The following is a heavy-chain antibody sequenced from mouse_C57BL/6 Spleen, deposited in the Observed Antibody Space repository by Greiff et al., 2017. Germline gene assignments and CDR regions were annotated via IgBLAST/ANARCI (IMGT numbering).Heavy chain of an antibody. CDR2: IYPGDGDT. J-gene: IGHJ2*01. V-gene: IGHV1-82*01. D-gene: IGHD1-2*01. Sequence: LEESGPELVKPGASVKISCKASGYAFSSSWMNWVKQRPGKGLEWIGRIYPGDGDTNYNGKFKGKATLTADKSSSTAYMQLSSLTSEDSAVYFCASPKGGVTTAYWGQGTTLTVSS. CDR3: ASPKGGVTTAY. CDR1: GYAFSSSW.